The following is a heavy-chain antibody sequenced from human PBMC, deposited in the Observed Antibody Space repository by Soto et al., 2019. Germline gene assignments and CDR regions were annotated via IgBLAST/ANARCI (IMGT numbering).Heavy chain of an antibody. Sequence: PGGSLRLSCAASGFTFSSYAMHWVRQAPGKGLEWVAVISYDGSNKYYADSVKGRFTISRDNSKNTLYLQMNSLRAEDTAVYYCARAIAVAGLNDYWGQGTLVTVSS. D-gene: IGHD6-19*01. CDR1: GFTFSSYA. V-gene: IGHV3-30-3*01. J-gene: IGHJ4*02. CDR2: ISYDGSNK. CDR3: ARAIAVAGLNDY.